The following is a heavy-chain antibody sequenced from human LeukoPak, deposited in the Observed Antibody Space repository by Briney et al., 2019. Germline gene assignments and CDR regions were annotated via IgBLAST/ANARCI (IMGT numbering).Heavy chain of an antibody. Sequence: SETLSLTCAVYGGSFSGYYWSWIRQPPGKGLEWIGEINHSGSTNYNPSLKSRVTISVDTSKNQFSLKLSSVTAADTAVYYCARGGFGELLDADYFDYWGQGTLVTVSS. V-gene: IGHV4-34*01. CDR3: ARGGFGELLDADYFDY. CDR2: INHSGST. J-gene: IGHJ4*02. CDR1: GGSFSGYY. D-gene: IGHD3-10*01.